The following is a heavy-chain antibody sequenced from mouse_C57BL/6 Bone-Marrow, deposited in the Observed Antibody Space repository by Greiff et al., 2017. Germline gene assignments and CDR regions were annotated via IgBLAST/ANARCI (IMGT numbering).Heavy chain of an antibody. D-gene: IGHD2-1*01. J-gene: IGHJ4*01. CDR1: GYTFTSYW. Sequence: QVQLQQPGAELVKPGASVKLSCKASGYTFTSYWMHWVKQRPGRDLEWIGRIDPNSGGTKYNEKFKSKATLTVDKPSSTAYMQLSSLTSEDSAVYYCARWRIYYGHYYAMDYWGQGTSVTVSS. CDR2: IDPNSGGT. V-gene: IGHV1-72*01. CDR3: ARWRIYYGHYYAMDY.